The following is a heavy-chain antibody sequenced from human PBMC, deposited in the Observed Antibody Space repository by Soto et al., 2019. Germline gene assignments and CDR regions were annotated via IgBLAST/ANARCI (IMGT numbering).Heavy chain of an antibody. CDR3: ARDPSEGRVGNWFES. CDR1: GFTFSRYG. V-gene: IGHV3-21*06. CDR2: ISSSTSYV. Sequence: GGSLRLSCAASGFTFSRYGMNWLRQAPGKGLEWVASISSSTSYVYYADSVKGRFSTSRDNAKNILYLEMYALRSEDTAIYYCARDPSEGRVGNWFESWGQGTLVTVSS. J-gene: IGHJ5*01.